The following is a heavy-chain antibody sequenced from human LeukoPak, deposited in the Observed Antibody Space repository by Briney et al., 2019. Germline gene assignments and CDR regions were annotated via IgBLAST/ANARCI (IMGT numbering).Heavy chain of an antibody. Sequence: ASVKVSCKASGGTFSSYGISWVRQAPGQGLEWMGWINPNSGGTNYAQKFQGRVTMTRDTSISTAYMELSRLRSDDTAVYYCARVSYGSGSYYSAPDAFDIWGQGTMVTVSS. V-gene: IGHV1-2*02. J-gene: IGHJ3*02. CDR1: GGTFSSYG. D-gene: IGHD3-10*01. CDR2: INPNSGGT. CDR3: ARVSYGSGSYYSAPDAFDI.